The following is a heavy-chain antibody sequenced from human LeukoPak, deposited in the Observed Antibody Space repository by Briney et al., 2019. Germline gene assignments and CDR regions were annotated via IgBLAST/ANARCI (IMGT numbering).Heavy chain of an antibody. V-gene: IGHV1-18*01. CDR3: ASIRGDDYGDYGAFDY. CDR2: ISAYNGNT. D-gene: IGHD4-17*01. Sequence: ASVKVSCKASGYTFTSYGISWVRQAPGQGLEWMGWISAYNGNTNYAQKLQGRVTMTTDTSTSTAYMELRSLRSDDTAVYYCASIRGDDYGDYGAFDYWGQGTLVTVSS. CDR1: GYTFTSYG. J-gene: IGHJ4*02.